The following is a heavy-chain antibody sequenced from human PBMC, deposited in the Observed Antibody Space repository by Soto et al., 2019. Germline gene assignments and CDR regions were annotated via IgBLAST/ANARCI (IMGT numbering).Heavy chain of an antibody. CDR1: GFTFSSYA. J-gene: IGHJ4*02. Sequence: GGSLRLSCAASGFTFSSYAMSWVRQAPGKGLEWVSEISGSGGSTYYADSVKGRFTISRDNSKNTLYLQMNSLRAEDRAVYYCARRSGYFEYWGQGTLVTVSS. V-gene: IGHV3-23*01. CDR2: ISGSGGST. CDR3: ARRSGYFEY.